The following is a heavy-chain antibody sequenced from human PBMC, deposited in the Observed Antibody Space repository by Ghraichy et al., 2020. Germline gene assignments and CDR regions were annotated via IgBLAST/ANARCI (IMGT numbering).Heavy chain of an antibody. Sequence: ASVKVSCKASGYTFTSYAMHWVRQAPGQRLEWMGWINAGNGNTKYSQKFQGRVTITRDTSASTAYMELSSLRSEDTAVYYCARGIPAATYYYYGMDVWGQGTTVTVSS. J-gene: IGHJ6*02. D-gene: IGHD2-2*01. CDR1: GYTFTSYA. CDR3: ARGIPAATYYYYGMDV. V-gene: IGHV1-3*01. CDR2: INAGNGNT.